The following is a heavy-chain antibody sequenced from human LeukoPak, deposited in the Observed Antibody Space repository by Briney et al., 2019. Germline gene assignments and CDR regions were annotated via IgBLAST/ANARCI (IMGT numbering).Heavy chain of an antibody. Sequence: PGGSLRLSCAASGFTFSSYAMSWVRQAPGKGLEWVSAISGSGGSTYYADSVKGRFTISRDNSKNTLYLQMNSLRAEDTAVYYCAKARDIVVVVAATPPWFDPWGQGTLVTVSS. J-gene: IGHJ5*02. CDR3: AKARDIVVVVAATPPWFDP. D-gene: IGHD2-15*01. CDR1: GFTFSSYA. CDR2: ISGSGGST. V-gene: IGHV3-23*01.